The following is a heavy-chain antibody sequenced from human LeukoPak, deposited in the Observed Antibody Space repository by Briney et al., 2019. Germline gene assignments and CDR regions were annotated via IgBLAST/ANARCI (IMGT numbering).Heavy chain of an antibody. Sequence: GESLKISCKGSGYTFTNYWIGWVRQMPGKGLEWIGIIYPGDSDTRYSPPFQGQVTISADKSINTAYLQWSSLKASDTAMYYCARGRQLYYSDYWGQGTLVTVSS. V-gene: IGHV5-51*01. CDR2: IYPGDSDT. CDR1: GYTFTNYW. D-gene: IGHD5-18*01. CDR3: ARGRQLYYSDY. J-gene: IGHJ4*02.